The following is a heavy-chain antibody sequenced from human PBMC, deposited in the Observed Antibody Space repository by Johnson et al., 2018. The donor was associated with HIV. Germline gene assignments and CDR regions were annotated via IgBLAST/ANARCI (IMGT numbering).Heavy chain of an antibody. CDR1: GFTFDDYA. J-gene: IGHJ3*02. CDR3: ARKLSYYDITGYYGDACDI. V-gene: IGHV3-7*03. CDR2: IKQDGSEK. Sequence: VQLVESGGGLVQPGRSLRLSCAASGFTFDDYAMHWVRQAPGKGLEWVANIKQDGSEKYYVDSVKGRFTISRDNAKNSLYLQMSSLRAEDTALYYCARKLSYYDITGYYGDACDIWGQGTMVTVSS. D-gene: IGHD3-22*01.